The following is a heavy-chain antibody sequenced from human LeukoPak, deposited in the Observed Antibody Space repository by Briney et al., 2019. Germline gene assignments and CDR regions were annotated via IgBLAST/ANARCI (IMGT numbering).Heavy chain of an antibody. CDR2: IDYSGGSS. D-gene: IGHD2-15*01. CDR3: AKGPRGDCSGGSCPGDS. V-gene: IGHV3-23*01. J-gene: IGHJ4*02. CDR1: GFTLSSYE. Sequence: GGSLRLSCTVSGFTLSSYEMSWIRQAPGKGLEWVSSIDYSGGSSYYTDSVKGRFTISRDDSKNTLYVQIKSVRADDTAIYYCAKGPRGDCSGGSCPGDSWGQGTLVTVSS.